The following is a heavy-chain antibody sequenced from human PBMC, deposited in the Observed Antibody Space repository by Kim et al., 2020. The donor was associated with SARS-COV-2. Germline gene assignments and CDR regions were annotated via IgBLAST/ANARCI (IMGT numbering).Heavy chain of an antibody. V-gene: IGHV5-51*01. J-gene: IGHJ4*02. Sequence: RYSPSFQGQVTISADKSITTTYLQWSSLRASDTAMYYCVRLEYSSSPGDYWGQGTLVTVSS. D-gene: IGHD6-6*01. CDR3: VRLEYSSSPGDY.